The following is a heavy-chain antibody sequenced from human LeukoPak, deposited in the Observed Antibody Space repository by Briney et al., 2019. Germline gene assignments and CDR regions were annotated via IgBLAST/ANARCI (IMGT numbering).Heavy chain of an antibody. V-gene: IGHV3-21*01. CDR1: GFTFSSYS. CDR2: ISGSSTYI. J-gene: IGHJ3*02. D-gene: IGHD1-1*01. Sequence: GGSLRLSCAASGFTFSSYSMNWVRQAPGRGLEWVSFISGSSTYIYYADSVKGRFTISRDNTKSSLSLQMNSLRAEDTAVYYCARPGRLNEVPDAFDIWGQGTLVTVSS. CDR3: ARPGRLNEVPDAFDI.